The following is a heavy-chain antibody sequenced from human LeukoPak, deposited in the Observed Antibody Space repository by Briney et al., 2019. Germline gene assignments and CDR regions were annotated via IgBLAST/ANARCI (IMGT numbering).Heavy chain of an antibody. CDR3: ARENSGYGAFDI. CDR1: GFTFSSYS. J-gene: IGHJ3*02. Sequence: GGFLRLSCAASGFTFSSYSMNWVRQAPGKGLEWVSSISSSSSYIYYADSVKGRFTISRDNAKNSLYLQMNSLRAEDTAVYYCARENSGYGAFDIWGQGTMVTVSS. V-gene: IGHV3-21*01. D-gene: IGHD5-12*01. CDR2: ISSSSSYI.